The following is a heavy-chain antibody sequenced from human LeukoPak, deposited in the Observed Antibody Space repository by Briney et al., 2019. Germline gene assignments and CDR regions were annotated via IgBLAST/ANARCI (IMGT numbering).Heavy chain of an antibody. CDR2: IYYSGST. Sequence: SETLSLTCTVSGGSISSYYWSWIRQPPGKGLEWIGYIYYSGSTNYNPSLKSRVTISVDTSKNQFSLKLSSVTAADTAVYYCARDLLYGDLHDWGQGTLVTVSS. J-gene: IGHJ4*02. CDR1: GGSISSYY. D-gene: IGHD4-17*01. V-gene: IGHV4-59*01. CDR3: ARDLLYGDLHD.